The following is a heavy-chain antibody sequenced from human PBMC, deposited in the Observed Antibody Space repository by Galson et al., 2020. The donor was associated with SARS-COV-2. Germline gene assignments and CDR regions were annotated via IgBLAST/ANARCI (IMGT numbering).Heavy chain of an antibody. CDR3: ARGGGYNFGYGFDY. V-gene: IGHV3-13*05. CDR2: FGTAGDP. J-gene: IGHJ4*02. CDR1: GFTLSRFD. D-gene: IGHD5-18*01. Sequence: GGSLRLSCAASGFTLSRFDMHWVRHVTGKGLEWVSPFGTAGDPYYPDPVKGRFTVSRENANNSLSLHMNSLRTGDTAIYYCARGGGYNFGYGFDYWGQGIPVTVSS.